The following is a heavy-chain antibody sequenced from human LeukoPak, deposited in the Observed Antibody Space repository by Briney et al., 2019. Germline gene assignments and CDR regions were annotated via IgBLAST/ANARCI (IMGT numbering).Heavy chain of an antibody. CDR3: ARDLRDGYDSLFDY. V-gene: IGHV1-2*02. Sequence: GASVKVSCKASGYTFTGSYMHWVRQAPGQGLEWMGWINPNSGDTNYAEKFQGRVTMTRDTSISPAYMDLSRLRSDDTAVYYCARDLRDGYDSLFDYWGQGTLVTVSS. D-gene: IGHD5-24*01. CDR2: INPNSGDT. CDR1: GYTFTGSY. J-gene: IGHJ4*02.